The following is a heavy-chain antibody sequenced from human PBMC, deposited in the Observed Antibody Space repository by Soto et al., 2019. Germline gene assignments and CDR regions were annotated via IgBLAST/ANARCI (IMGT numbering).Heavy chain of an antibody. V-gene: IGHV4-59*01. J-gene: IGHJ4*02. Sequence: SETLSLTCTVSGGSMSSYYWSWIRQPPGKGLEWIGYIYYSGSTNYNPSLKSRVTISVDTSKNQFSLKLSSVTAADTAVYYCARALHYYDSSGPGALWGQGTLVTVSS. D-gene: IGHD3-22*01. CDR3: ARALHYYDSSGPGAL. CDR1: GGSMSSYY. CDR2: IYYSGST.